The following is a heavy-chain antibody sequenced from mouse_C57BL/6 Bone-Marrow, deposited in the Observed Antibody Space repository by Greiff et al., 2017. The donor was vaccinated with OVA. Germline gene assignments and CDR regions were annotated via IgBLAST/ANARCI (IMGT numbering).Heavy chain of an antibody. J-gene: IGHJ1*03. CDR2: IYPGSGST. D-gene: IGHD1-1*01. CDR1: GYTFTSYW. Sequence: QVQLQQPGAELVKPGASVKMSCKASGYTFTSYWITWVKQRPGQGLEWIGDIYPGSGSTNYNAKFKSTATLTVDTSSSTAYMQLSSLTSEDSAVYYCARSYYYGSIHWYFDVWGTGTTVTVSS. CDR3: ARSYYYGSIHWYFDV. V-gene: IGHV1-55*01.